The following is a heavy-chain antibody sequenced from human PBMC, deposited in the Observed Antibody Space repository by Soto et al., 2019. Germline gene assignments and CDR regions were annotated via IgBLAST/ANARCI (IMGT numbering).Heavy chain of an antibody. Sequence: SETLSLTCTVSGGSISSSSYYWGWIRQPPGKGLEWIGSIYYSGSTYYNPSLKSRVTISVDTSKNQFSLKLSSVTAADTAVYYCARRLEMATIPNYGMDVWGQGTTVTVSS. CDR1: GGSISSSSYY. V-gene: IGHV4-39*01. CDR3: ARRLEMATIPNYGMDV. D-gene: IGHD5-12*01. CDR2: IYYSGST. J-gene: IGHJ6*02.